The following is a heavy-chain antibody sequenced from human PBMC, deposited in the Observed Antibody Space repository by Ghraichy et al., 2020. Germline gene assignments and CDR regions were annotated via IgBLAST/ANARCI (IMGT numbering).Heavy chain of an antibody. V-gene: IGHV4-59*01. D-gene: IGHD3-3*01. J-gene: IGHJ4*02. Sequence: SETLSLTCTVSGGSIRTYYWSWIRQPPGKGLEWIGYMYYRGSSNYNPSLESRVTISIDASKSQFSLNLSSVTAADTAVYYCASGDFWSGYTPRLDYWGQGILVTVSS. CDR3: ASGDFWSGYTPRLDY. CDR1: GGSIRTYY. CDR2: MYYRGSS.